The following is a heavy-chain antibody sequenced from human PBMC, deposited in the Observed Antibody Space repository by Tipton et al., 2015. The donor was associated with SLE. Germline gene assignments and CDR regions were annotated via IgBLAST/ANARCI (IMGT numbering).Heavy chain of an antibody. J-gene: IGHJ5*02. D-gene: IGHD2-21*01. CDR2: IKEDGSEQ. CDR1: GFTFINYW. CDR3: ARSHTCFAWFGP. V-gene: IGHV3-7*01. Sequence: SLRLSCAASGFTFINYWMSWVRQAPGKGLEWVAKIKEDGSEQSYVDSVKGRFTISRDNAKNSLYLEMNSLRAEDTAVYYCARSHTCFAWFGPWGQGTLVTVSS.